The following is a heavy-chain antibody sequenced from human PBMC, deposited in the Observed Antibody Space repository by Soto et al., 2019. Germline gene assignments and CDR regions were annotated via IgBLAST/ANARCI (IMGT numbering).Heavy chain of an antibody. V-gene: IGHV1-3*01. Sequence: QVQLVQSGAEVKKPGASVKVSCKASGYTFTSYAMHWVRQAPGQRLEWRGWVNAGNGNTKYSQKFQGRVTITRDTSGSTASMELSSLRSEDTAVYYCARDLQADYWGQGTLVTVSS. J-gene: IGHJ4*02. CDR1: GYTFTSYA. CDR2: VNAGNGNT. CDR3: ARDLQADY.